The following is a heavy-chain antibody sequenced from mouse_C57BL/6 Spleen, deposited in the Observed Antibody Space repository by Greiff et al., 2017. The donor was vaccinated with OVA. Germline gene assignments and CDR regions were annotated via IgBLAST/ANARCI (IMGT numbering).Heavy chain of an antibody. J-gene: IGHJ4*01. V-gene: IGHV1-64*01. CDR1: GYTFTSYW. CDR3: ARWSYYAMDY. CDR2: IHPNSGST. Sequence: QVQLKQPGAELVKPGASVKLSCKASGYTFTSYWMHWVKQRPGQGLEWIGMIHPNSGSTNYNEKFKSKATLTVDKSSSTAYMQLSSLTSEDSAVYYCARWSYYAMDYWGQGTSVTVSS.